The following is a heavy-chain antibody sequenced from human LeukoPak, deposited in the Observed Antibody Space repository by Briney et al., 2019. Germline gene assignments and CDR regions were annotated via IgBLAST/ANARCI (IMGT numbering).Heavy chain of an antibody. J-gene: IGHJ3*02. Sequence: PSETLSLTCTVSGGPISSYYWSWIRQPAGKGLEWIGRIYTSGSTNYNPSLKSRVTMSVDTSKNQFSLKLSSVTAADTAVYYCARCYYDSSGYYDAFDIWGQGTMVTVSS. CDR1: GGPISSYY. D-gene: IGHD3-22*01. V-gene: IGHV4-4*07. CDR2: IYTSGST. CDR3: ARCYYDSSGYYDAFDI.